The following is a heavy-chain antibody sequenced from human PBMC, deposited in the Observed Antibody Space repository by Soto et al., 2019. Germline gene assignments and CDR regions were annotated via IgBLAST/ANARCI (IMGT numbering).Heavy chain of an antibody. CDR2: ISYDGSNK. CDR3: AKDQVGYFDWLF. D-gene: IGHD3-9*01. V-gene: IGHV3-30*18. CDR1: GFTFSSXG. Sequence: GGSLRLSCAASGFTFSSXGMXWVRQAPGKGLEWVAVISYDGSNKYYADSAKGRFTISRDNSKNTLYLQMNSLRAEDTAVYYCAKDQVGYFDWLFWGQGTLVTVSS. J-gene: IGHJ4*02.